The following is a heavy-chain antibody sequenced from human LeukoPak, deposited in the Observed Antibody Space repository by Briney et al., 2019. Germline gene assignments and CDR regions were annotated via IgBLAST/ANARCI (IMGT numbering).Heavy chain of an antibody. J-gene: IGHJ4*02. Sequence: SETLSLTYAVSGYSISSGYYWGWIRQPPGKTLEWIVSIYHTGSTYYNPSLKSRVTISVDTSKNQFSLKLSSVTAADTAVYYCARGTGYSSSWYNYWGQGTLVTVSS. V-gene: IGHV4-38-2*01. CDR2: IYHTGST. CDR1: GYSISSGYY. D-gene: IGHD6-13*01. CDR3: ARGTGYSSSWYNY.